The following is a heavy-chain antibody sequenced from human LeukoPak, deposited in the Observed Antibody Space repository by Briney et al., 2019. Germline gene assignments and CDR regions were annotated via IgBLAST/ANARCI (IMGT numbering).Heavy chain of an antibody. Sequence: GASVKVSCKASGGTFSSYAISWVRQAPGQGLEWMGRIIPILGIANYAQKFQGRVAITADKSTSTAYMELSSLRSEDTAVYYCARTNADYYDSSGYPDYWGQGTLVTVSS. J-gene: IGHJ4*02. CDR3: ARTNADYYDSSGYPDY. CDR2: IIPILGIA. V-gene: IGHV1-69*04. CDR1: GGTFSSYA. D-gene: IGHD3-22*01.